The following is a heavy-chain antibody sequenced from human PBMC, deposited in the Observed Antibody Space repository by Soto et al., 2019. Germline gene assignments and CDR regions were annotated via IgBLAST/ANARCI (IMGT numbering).Heavy chain of an antibody. CDR3: ARERYSSGWYLNYGMDV. Sequence: PSETLSLTCTVSGGSISSYYWSWIRQPPGKGLEWIGYIYYSGSTNYNPSLKSRVTISVDTSKNQFSLKLSSVTAADTAVYYCARERYSSGWYLNYGMDVWGQGTTVTVSS. J-gene: IGHJ6*02. D-gene: IGHD6-19*01. V-gene: IGHV4-59*01. CDR1: GGSISSYY. CDR2: IYYSGST.